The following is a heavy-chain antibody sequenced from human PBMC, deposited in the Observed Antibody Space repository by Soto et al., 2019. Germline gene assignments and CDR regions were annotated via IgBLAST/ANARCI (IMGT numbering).Heavy chain of an antibody. CDR1: GGSFSGYY. Sequence: PSETLSLTCAVYGGSFSGYYWSWIRQPPGKGLEWIGEINHSGSTNYNPSLKSRVTISVDTSKNQFSLKLSSVTAADTAVYYCASWYYYYGMDVWGQGTTVTVS. CDR2: INHSGST. CDR3: ASWYYYYGMDV. V-gene: IGHV4-34*01. J-gene: IGHJ6*02.